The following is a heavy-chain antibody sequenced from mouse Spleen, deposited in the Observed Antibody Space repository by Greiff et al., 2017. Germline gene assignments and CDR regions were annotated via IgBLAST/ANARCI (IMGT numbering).Heavy chain of an antibody. CDR3: ARSTTMILFAY. Sequence: QVQLQQSGAELVRPGASVKLSCKASGYTFTSYTMHWVKQRPGQGLEWIGYIIPSSGYTNYNQKFKDKATLTADKSSSTAYMQLSSLTSEDSAVYYCARSTTMILFAYGGQGTLVAVSA. D-gene: IGHD2-4*01. V-gene: IGHV1-4*01. CDR1: GYTFTSYT. J-gene: IGHJ3*01. CDR2: IIPSSGYT.